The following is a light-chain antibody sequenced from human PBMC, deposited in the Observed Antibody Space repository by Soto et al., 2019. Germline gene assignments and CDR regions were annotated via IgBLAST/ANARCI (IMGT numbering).Light chain of an antibody. CDR3: HQYGSSPAT. CDR1: QSVSSSY. CDR2: GAT. J-gene: IGKJ1*01. V-gene: IGKV3-20*01. Sequence: EIVLTPSPVTLSLTPGERATLSCRASQSVSSSYLAWYQQRRGQAPRLLIYGATSRATGIPDRFSGSGSGTEFTLTISRLEPEDFAVYYCHQYGSSPATFGQGTKVDIK.